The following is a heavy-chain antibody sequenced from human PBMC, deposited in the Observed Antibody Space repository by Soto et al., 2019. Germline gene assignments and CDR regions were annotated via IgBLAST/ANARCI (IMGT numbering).Heavy chain of an antibody. CDR1: GYTFTSYG. J-gene: IGHJ4*02. Sequence: QVQLVQSGAEVKKPGASVKVSCKASGYTFTSYGISWVRQAPGQGLEWMGWITAYNGNTNDAQNLQGRVTMTTDPSTSPGYMELRSLTSDVTAVSYCAKRRGYSNGEFDSWGQGTLVT. V-gene: IGHV1-18*01. D-gene: IGHD5-18*01. CDR3: AKRRGYSNGEFDS. CDR2: ITAYNGNT.